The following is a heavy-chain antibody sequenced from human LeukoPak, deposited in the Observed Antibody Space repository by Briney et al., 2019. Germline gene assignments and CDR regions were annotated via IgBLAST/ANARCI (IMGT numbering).Heavy chain of an antibody. D-gene: IGHD4-17*01. CDR2: ISYSGST. J-gene: IGHJ4*02. V-gene: IGHV4-59*01. Sequence: SETLSLTCTVSGGSINSYYWSWIRQPPGTGLEWIGYISYSGSTNYNPSLKSRVTISVDTSKNQFSLRLSSVTAADTAVYYCARGYHDYEDHNPFDYWGQGSLVTVSS. CDR1: GGSINSYY. CDR3: ARGYHDYEDHNPFDY.